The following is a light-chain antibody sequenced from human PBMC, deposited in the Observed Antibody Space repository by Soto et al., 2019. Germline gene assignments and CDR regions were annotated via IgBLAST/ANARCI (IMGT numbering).Light chain of an antibody. Sequence: EIVMAQSPAPLSVSPGERATLSCRASQSISNNLAWYQQKPGQAPRLLIYGASTRATGIPARFSGSGSGTEFTLTISSLEPEDFAVYYCQQRSNWPPITFGQGTRLEIK. CDR3: QQRSNWPPIT. CDR2: GAS. CDR1: QSISNN. V-gene: IGKV3-15*01. J-gene: IGKJ5*01.